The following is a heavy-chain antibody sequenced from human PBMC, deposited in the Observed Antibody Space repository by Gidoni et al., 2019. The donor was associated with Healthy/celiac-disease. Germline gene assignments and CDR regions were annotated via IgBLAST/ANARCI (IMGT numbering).Heavy chain of an antibody. D-gene: IGHD2-8*01. V-gene: IGHV3-48*02. CDR1: GFTFSSYS. Sequence: EVQLVESGGGLVQPGGSLRLSCAASGFTFSSYSMNWVRQAPGKGLEWVSYISSSSSTIYYADSVKGRFTISRDNAKNSLYLQMNSLRDEDTAVYYCARGGYCTNGVCYREYFQHWGQGTLVTVSS. CDR3: ARGGYCTNGVCYREYFQH. CDR2: ISSSSSTI. J-gene: IGHJ1*01.